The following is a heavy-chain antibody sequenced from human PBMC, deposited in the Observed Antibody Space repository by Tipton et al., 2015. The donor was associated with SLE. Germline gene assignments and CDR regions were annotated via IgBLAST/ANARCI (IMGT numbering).Heavy chain of an antibody. CDR1: GGSISSYY. Sequence: TLSLTCTVSGGSISSYYWSWIRQPPGKGLEWIGYIYYSGSSNYNPPLKSRVTISVDTSKNQFSLKLSSVTAADTAVYYCARHAAGLWSGYYPYWGQGTLVTVSS. CDR3: ARHAAGLWSGYYPY. V-gene: IGHV4-59*08. CDR2: IYYSGSS. D-gene: IGHD3-3*01. J-gene: IGHJ4*02.